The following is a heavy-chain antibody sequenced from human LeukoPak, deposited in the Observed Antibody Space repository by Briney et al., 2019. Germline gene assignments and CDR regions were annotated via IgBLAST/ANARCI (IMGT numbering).Heavy chain of an antibody. D-gene: IGHD3-16*01. Sequence: SETLSLTCAVYGGSFSGYYWSWIRQPPGKGLEWIGEINHSGSTNYNPSLKSRVTISVDTSKNQFSLKLSSVTAADTAVYYCARVQLWGKNCYFDYWGQGTLVTVSS. J-gene: IGHJ4*02. CDR1: GGSFSGYY. CDR3: ARVQLWGKNCYFDY. CDR2: INHSGST. V-gene: IGHV4-34*01.